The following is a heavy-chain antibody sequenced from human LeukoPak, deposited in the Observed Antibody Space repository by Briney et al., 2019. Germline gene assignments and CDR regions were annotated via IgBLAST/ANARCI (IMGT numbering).Heavy chain of an antibody. D-gene: IGHD5-18*01. V-gene: IGHV3-23*01. CDR3: AKGRAGYSYTEPFGY. CDR1: GFTFSSYA. CDR2: ISGSGGST. J-gene: IGHJ4*02. Sequence: GGSLRLSCAASGFTFSSYAMSWVRQAPGKGLEWVSAISGSGGSTYYADSVKGRFTISRDTCKNTLYLQMNSLRAEDTAVYYCAKGRAGYSYTEPFGYWGQGTLVTVSS.